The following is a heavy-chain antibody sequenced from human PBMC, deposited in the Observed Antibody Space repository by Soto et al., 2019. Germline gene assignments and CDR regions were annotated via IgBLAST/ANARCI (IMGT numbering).Heavy chain of an antibody. CDR1: GSTFSDQY. J-gene: IGHJ3*01. Sequence: GSLRLSCVASGSTFSDQYIDWVRQAPGKGLEWVGRSANKANSYTTEYAASVQGRFTISRDDSKHSLYLQMNSLKTEDTAVYSCTRGYSGLSIYAFDVWGQGTMVTVSS. D-gene: IGHD6-13*01. V-gene: IGHV3-72*01. CDR3: TRGYSGLSIYAFDV. CDR2: SANKANSYTT.